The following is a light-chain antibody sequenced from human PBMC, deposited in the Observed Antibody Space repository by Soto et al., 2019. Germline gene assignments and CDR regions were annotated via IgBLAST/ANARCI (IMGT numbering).Light chain of an antibody. V-gene: IGKV3-20*01. CDR1: QSVSSSY. CDR3: QEYGSSPLT. Sequence: EIVLTQSPCSLSVSVGERATLSCRAGQSVSSSYLAWYQQKPGQAPRLLIYGPSSRATGIPDRFSGSGSGTDVTITISRLEPEPFALYDSQEYGSSPLTRGGGTKVDIK. CDR2: GPS. J-gene: IGKJ4*01.